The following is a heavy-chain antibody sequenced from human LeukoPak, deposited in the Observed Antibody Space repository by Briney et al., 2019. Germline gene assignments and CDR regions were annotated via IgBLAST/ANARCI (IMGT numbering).Heavy chain of an antibody. J-gene: IGHJ4*02. CDR1: GFTFSDYS. D-gene: IGHD5-18*01. CDR3: ARSRREYTYGKHDY. CDR2: IGSSGSYI. Sequence: PGGSLRLSCAASGFTFSDYSMNWVRQAPGKGLEWVSSIGSSGSYIYYAHSVKGGFTMSRDNAKHSLCMQMNSLRAEDTAVYFCARSRREYTYGKHDYWGQGTLVTVSS. V-gene: IGHV3-21*01.